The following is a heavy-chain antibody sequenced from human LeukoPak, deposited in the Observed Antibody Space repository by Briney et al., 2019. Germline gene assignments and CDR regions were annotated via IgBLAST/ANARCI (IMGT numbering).Heavy chain of an antibody. Sequence: GGSLRLSCAASGFTFSSYGMHWVRQAPGKGLEWVAVISYDGSNKYYADSVKGRFTISRDNSKNTLYLQMNSLRAEDTAVYYCARDPGNWNYVALDYWGQGTLVTVSS. CDR3: ARDPGNWNYVALDY. CDR2: ISYDGSNK. J-gene: IGHJ4*02. V-gene: IGHV3-30*03. CDR1: GFTFSSYG. D-gene: IGHD1-7*01.